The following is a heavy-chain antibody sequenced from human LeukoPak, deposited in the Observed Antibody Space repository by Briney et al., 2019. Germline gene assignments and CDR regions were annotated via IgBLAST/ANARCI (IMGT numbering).Heavy chain of an antibody. CDR1: GYSISIGYY. CDR3: ARPNYYDFYFDY. CDR2: VYPSGST. Sequence: SETLSLTCTVSGYSISIGYYWGWIRPPPGKGLEWIGSVYPSGSTYYNPSLKSRVTISVDTSKNQFSLKLTSVTAADTAVYYCARPNYYDFYFDYWGQGTLVTVSS. J-gene: IGHJ4*02. D-gene: IGHD3-22*01. V-gene: IGHV4-38-2*02.